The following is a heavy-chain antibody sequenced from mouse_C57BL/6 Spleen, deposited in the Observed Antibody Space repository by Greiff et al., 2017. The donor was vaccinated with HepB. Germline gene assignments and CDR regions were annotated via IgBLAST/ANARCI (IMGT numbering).Heavy chain of an antibody. J-gene: IGHJ4*01. V-gene: IGHV1-18*01. D-gene: IGHD2-5*01. Sequence: EVQLQQSGPELVKPGASVKIPCKASGYTFTDYNMDWVKQSHGKSLEWIGDINPNNGGTIYNQKFKGKATLTVDKSSSTAYMELRSLTSEDTAVYYCASNPSYYSNYSMDYWGQGTSVTVSS. CDR2: INPNNGGT. CDR1: GYTFTDYN. CDR3: ASNPSYYSNYSMDY.